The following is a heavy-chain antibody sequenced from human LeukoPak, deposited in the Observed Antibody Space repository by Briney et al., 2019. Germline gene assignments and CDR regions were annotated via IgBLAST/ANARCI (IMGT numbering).Heavy chain of an antibody. D-gene: IGHD6-6*01. CDR1: GFTFSTYS. CDR3: ARHLYSSSPD. V-gene: IGHV3-48*01. CDR2: ITSSSSAI. Sequence: GGSLRLSCAASGFTFSTYSMNWVRQAPGKGLEWVSHITSSSSAIYYADSVKGRFSISRDNAKSSLYLQMNSLRAEDTAVYYCARHLYSSSPDWGQGTLVTVPS. J-gene: IGHJ4*02.